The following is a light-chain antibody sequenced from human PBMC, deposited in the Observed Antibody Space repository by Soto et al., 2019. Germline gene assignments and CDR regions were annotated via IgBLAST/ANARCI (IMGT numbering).Light chain of an antibody. V-gene: IGKV3-20*01. J-gene: IGKJ1*01. Sequence: EIVLTQSPGTLSLSPGERATLSCRASQSISSNYLAWYQQKPGQAPRLLIYDASNRATGIPARFSGRVSGTEFTLTISSLQPDDLATYYCQHFNSYPWTFGQGTKVDIK. CDR1: QSISSNY. CDR2: DAS. CDR3: QHFNSYPWT.